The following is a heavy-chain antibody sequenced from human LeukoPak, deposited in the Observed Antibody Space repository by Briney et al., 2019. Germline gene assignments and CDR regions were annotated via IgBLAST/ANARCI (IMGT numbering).Heavy chain of an antibody. J-gene: IGHJ3*02. CDR2: IYTSGST. Sequence: SETLSLTCTVSGGSISSYYWSWIRQPAGKGLEWIGRIYTSGSTNYNPSLKSRVTMSVDTSKNQFSLKLSSVTAADTAVYYCARENGYCGGDCYFDAFDIWGQGTMVTVSS. V-gene: IGHV4-4*07. D-gene: IGHD2-21*02. CDR1: GGSISSYY. CDR3: ARENGYCGGDCYFDAFDI.